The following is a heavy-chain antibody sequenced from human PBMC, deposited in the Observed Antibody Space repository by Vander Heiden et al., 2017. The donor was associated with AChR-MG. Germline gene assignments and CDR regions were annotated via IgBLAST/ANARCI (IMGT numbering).Heavy chain of an antibody. CDR1: GFTFNHYA. J-gene: IGHJ4*02. CDR3: AKGATSGWYWFDY. D-gene: IGHD6-19*01. Sequence: EVQLLVSGGGLVQPGGSLSLPRAAPGFTFNHYAITCARPAPGQGLEWVSVVSGSGGGTYYADSVKGRFTIFRDSSKNTLYLQMNSLRAEDTAVYYCAKGATSGWYWFDYWGQGTLVTVSS. V-gene: IGHV3-23*01. CDR2: VSGSGGGT.